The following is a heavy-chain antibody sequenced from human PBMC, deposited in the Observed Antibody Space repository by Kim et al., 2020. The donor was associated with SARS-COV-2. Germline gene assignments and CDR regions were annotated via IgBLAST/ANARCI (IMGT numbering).Heavy chain of an antibody. CDR1: GFTFSSSD. CDR2: IGSAGDT. V-gene: IGHV3-13*04. Sequence: GGSLRLSCAASGFTFSSSDMHWVRQVTGKGLEWVSAIGSAGDTYYQGSVKGRFTISRENAKNSLYLQMNSLRAGDTALYSCARLRADNAFDIWGQGTMVTVSS. J-gene: IGHJ3*02. CDR3: ARLRADNAFDI.